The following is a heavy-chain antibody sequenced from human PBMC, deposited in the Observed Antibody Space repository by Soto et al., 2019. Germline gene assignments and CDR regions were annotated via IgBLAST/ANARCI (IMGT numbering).Heavy chain of an antibody. CDR2: IYYSGST. J-gene: IGHJ4*02. V-gene: IGHV4-31*03. D-gene: IGHD2-15*01. Sequence: SETLSLTCTVSGGSISSGGYYWSWIRQHPGKGLEWIGYIYYSGSTYYNPSLKSRVTISVDTSKNQFSLKLSSVTAADTAVYYCARGALGYCSGGSCPPEWWGQGTLVTVSS. CDR3: ARGALGYCSGGSCPPEW. CDR1: GGSISSGGYY.